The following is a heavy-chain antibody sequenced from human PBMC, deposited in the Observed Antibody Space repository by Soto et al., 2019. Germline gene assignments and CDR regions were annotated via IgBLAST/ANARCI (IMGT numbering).Heavy chain of an antibody. V-gene: IGHV3-48*01. CDR2: ISSSSSTI. J-gene: IGHJ6*02. CDR3: ARGSGSYGYYGMDV. D-gene: IGHD3-10*01. Sequence: EVQLVESGGGLVQPGGSLRLSCAASGFTFSTYSMNWVRQAPGKGLEWVSYISSSSSTIYYADSVKGRFTISRDNAKNSLYLQMNSLRAEDTAVYYCARGSGSYGYYGMDVWGQGTTVTVSS. CDR1: GFTFSTYS.